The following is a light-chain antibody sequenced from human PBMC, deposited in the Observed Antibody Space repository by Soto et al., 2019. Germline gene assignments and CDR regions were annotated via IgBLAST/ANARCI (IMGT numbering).Light chain of an antibody. V-gene: IGKV1-5*03. CDR3: QQYNSYPYT. Sequence: DIQMTQPPSTLSASVGDRVTITCRASQRISSWLAWYQQKPGKAPKLLIYKASSLESGVPSRFSGSGSGTEFTLTISSLQPDDFTTYYCQQYNSYPYTFGQGTKVDIK. CDR2: KAS. CDR1: QRISSW. J-gene: IGKJ2*01.